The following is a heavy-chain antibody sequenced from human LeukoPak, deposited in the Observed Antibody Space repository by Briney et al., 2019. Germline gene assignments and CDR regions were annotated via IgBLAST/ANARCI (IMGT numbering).Heavy chain of an antibody. CDR1: GFTFSNYA. V-gene: IGHV3-23*01. J-gene: IGHJ6*03. Sequence: GESLKLSCVASGFTFSNYALSWVRQAPGKGLEWVSAISDDGVRSYYAESVKGRFTISRDNAKNSLDLQMNSLRAEDTAVYYCARDLVPPPRYYMHVWGKGTTVTVSS. CDR2: ISDDGVRS. CDR3: ARDLVPPPRYYMHV.